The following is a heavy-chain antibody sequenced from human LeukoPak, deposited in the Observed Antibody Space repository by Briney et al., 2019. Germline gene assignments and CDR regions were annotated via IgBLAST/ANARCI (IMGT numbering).Heavy chain of an antibody. D-gene: IGHD3-3*01. Sequence: GASVKVSCKASGYTFTGYYMHWVRQAPGQGLEWMGWINPNSGGTNYAQKFQGRVTMTRETSISTAYMELSRLRSDDTAVYYCARCKYSYYDFWSGEPPPLDYWGQGTLVTVSS. CDR3: ARCKYSYYDFWSGEPPPLDY. CDR2: INPNSGGT. J-gene: IGHJ4*02. CDR1: GYTFTGYY. V-gene: IGHV1-2*02.